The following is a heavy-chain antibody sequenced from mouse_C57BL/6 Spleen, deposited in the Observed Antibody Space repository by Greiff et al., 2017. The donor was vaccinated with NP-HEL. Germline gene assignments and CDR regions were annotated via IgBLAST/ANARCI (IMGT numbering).Heavy chain of an antibody. CDR2: IHPNSGST. J-gene: IGHJ2*01. CDR3: AMGGYDYDGRDFDY. D-gene: IGHD2-4*01. CDR1: GYTFTSYW. Sequence: QVQLQQSGAELVKPGASVKLSCKASGYTFTSYWMHWVKQRPGQGLEWIGMIHPNSGSTNYNEKFKSKATLTVDKSSSTAYMQLSSLTSEDSAVYYCAMGGYDYDGRDFDYWGQGTTLTVSS. V-gene: IGHV1-64*01.